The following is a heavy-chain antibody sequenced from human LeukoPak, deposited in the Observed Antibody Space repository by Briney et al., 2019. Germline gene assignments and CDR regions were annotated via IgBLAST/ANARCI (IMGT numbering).Heavy chain of an antibody. J-gene: IGHJ3*02. CDR2: INPNSGDT. D-gene: IGHD3-16*01. Sequence: ASVKVSCKASGYTFSVHYMHWVRQAPGQGLEWMGWINPNSGDTNYAQNFQGRITMTTDTSLSTAYMELSRLRSDDTAVYYCARVIWGAVAFDIWAKGQWSSSLQ. CDR1: GYTFSVHY. CDR3: ARVIWGAVAFDI. V-gene: IGHV1-2*02.